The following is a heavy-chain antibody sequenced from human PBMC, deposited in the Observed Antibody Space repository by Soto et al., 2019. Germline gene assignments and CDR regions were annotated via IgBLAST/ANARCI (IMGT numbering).Heavy chain of an antibody. CDR3: ASDAEGDLRPLDY. V-gene: IGHV1-46*03. J-gene: IGHJ4*02. CDR2: INPSGGST. Sequence: ASVKVSCKASGYTFTSYYMHWVRQAPGQGLEWMGIINPSGGSTSYAQKLQGRVTMTRDTSTSTVYMELSSLRSEDTAVYYCASDAEGDLRPLDYWGQGTLVTVSS. D-gene: IGHD2-21*02. CDR1: GYTFTSYY.